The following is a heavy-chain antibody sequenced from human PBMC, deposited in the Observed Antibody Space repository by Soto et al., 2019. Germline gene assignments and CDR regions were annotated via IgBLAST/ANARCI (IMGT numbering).Heavy chain of an antibody. CDR1: GDSFTSYW. D-gene: IGHD2-21*02. J-gene: IGHJ4*02. V-gene: IGHV5-10-1*01. Sequence: GESLKIPCKGSGDSFTSYWISWVRQMPGKGLEWMGRIDPSDSYTNYSPSFPGHVTISADKPIRTAYPPWSSLKASDTAMSYCARHFTAGDFDYWGQGTLVTVSS. CDR3: ARHFTAGDFDY. CDR2: IDPSDSYT.